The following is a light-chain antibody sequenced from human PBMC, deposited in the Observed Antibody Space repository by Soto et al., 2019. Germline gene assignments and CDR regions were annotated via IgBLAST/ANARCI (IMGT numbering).Light chain of an antibody. Sequence: EVELTQSPGTLSLSPGERATLSCRASQRVSSSHLAWYQQKRGQAPRLLIYDTSTRATGIPDRFSGSGSGTDFTLTISRLEPEDFAVYHCQQYGALPWTFGQGTKVEVK. CDR3: QQYGALPWT. CDR2: DTS. V-gene: IGKV3-20*01. CDR1: QRVSSSH. J-gene: IGKJ1*01.